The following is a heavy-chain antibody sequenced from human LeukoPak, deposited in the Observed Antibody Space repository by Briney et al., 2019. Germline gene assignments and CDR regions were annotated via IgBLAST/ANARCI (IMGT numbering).Heavy chain of an antibody. CDR1: GGTFSSYA. CDR3: ARPMAVAGIFDY. Sequence: SVTVSCKASGGTFSSYAISWVRQAPGQGLEWMGGIIPIFGTANYAQKFQGRVTITPDESTSTAYMELSSLRSDDTAVYYCARPMAVAGIFDYWGQGTLVTVSS. D-gene: IGHD6-19*01. J-gene: IGHJ4*02. V-gene: IGHV1-69*01. CDR2: IIPIFGTA.